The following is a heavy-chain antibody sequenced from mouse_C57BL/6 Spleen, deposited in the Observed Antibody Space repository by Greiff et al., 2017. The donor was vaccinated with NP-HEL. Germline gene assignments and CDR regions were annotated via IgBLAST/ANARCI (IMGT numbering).Heavy chain of an antibody. CDR3: ARGRTAQATHFDY. CDR2: IDPNSGGT. J-gene: IGHJ2*01. CDR1: GYTFTSYW. V-gene: IGHV1-72*01. Sequence: QVQLQQPGAELVKPGASVNLSCKASGYTFTSYWLHWVKQRPGRGLEWIGRIDPNSGGTRYNEKFKSKATLTVDKPSSTAYMQLSSLTSEDSAVYDCARGRTAQATHFDYWGQGTTLTVSS. D-gene: IGHD3-2*02.